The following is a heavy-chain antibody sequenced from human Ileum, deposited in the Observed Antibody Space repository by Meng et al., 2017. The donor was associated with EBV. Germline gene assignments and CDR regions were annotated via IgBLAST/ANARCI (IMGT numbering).Heavy chain of an antibody. J-gene: IGHJ5*02. CDR2: IYYTGST. CDR1: GGSVTSGSAY. CDR3: ARGTGTTFA. Sequence: HVELDESGSGLVNPAGSLSLPCTVSGGSVTSGSAYWSWIRPPPGEGLEWIGYIYYTGSTNYNPSLKSRVTISVDTSKNQFSLNLTSVTAADTAVYYCARGTGTTFAWGQGTLVTVSS. D-gene: IGHD1-1*01. V-gene: IGHV4-61*01.